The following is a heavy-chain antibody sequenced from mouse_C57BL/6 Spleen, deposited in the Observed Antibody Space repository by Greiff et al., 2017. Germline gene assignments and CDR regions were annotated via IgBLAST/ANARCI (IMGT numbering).Heavy chain of an antibody. J-gene: IGHJ4*01. D-gene: IGHD1-1*01. V-gene: IGHV5-17*01. CDR2: ISSGSSTI. Sequence: EVKLMESGGGLVKPGGSLKISCAASGFTFSDYGMHWVRQAPEKGLEWVAYISSGSSTIYYADTVKGRFTISRDNAKNTLFLQMTSLRSEDTSMYYCAMSSFTTVVATYCYAMDYWGQGTSVTVSS. CDR3: AMSSFTTVVATYCYAMDY. CDR1: GFTFSDYG.